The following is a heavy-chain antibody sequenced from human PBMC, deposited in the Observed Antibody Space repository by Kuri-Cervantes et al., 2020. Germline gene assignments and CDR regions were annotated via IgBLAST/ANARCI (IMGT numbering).Heavy chain of an antibody. CDR3: AKGSQYQLLLIWVDY. V-gene: IGHV3-23*01. CDR1: GFSFSSYA. D-gene: IGHD2-2*01. CDR2: ISGSGGST. Sequence: GESLRLSCAASGFSFSSYAMSWVRQAPGKGLEWVSAISGSGGSTYYADSVKGRFTISRDNSKNTLYLQMNSLRAEDTAVYYCAKGSQYQLLLIWVDYWGQGTLVTVSS. J-gene: IGHJ4*02.